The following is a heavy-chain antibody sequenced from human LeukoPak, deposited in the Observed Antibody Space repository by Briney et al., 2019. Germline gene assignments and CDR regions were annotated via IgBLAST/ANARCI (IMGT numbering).Heavy chain of an antibody. D-gene: IGHD6-13*01. CDR3: ARRDNGRYSSSWAVDY. CDR2: IYPGDSDT. V-gene: IGHV5-51*01. J-gene: IGHJ4*02. Sequence: GESLKISCKGSGYSFTSYWIGWVRQMPGKGLEWMGIIYPGDSDTRYSPSFQGQVTISADKSISTAYLQWSSLKASDTAMYYCARRDNGRYSSSWAVDYWGQGTLVTVSS. CDR1: GYSFTSYW.